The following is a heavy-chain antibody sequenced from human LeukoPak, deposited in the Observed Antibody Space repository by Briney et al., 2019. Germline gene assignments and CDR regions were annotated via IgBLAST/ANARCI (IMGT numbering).Heavy chain of an antibody. D-gene: IGHD3-10*01. Sequence: SETLSLTCTLSGGSISSYYWSWIRQPPGKGLEWIGYIYYSGSTKYNPSLKSRVTISVDTSKNQFSLKMSSVTAADTAVYYCARNHGSGRGEWFDPWGQGTLVTVSS. CDR2: IYYSGST. CDR3: ARNHGSGRGEWFDP. V-gene: IGHV4-59*01. J-gene: IGHJ5*02. CDR1: GGSISSYY.